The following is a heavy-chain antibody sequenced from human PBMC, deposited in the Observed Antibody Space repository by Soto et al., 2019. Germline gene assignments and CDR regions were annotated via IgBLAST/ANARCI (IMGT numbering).Heavy chain of an antibody. V-gene: IGHV3-48*02. D-gene: IGHD4-17*01. CDR2: ISSSSSTI. J-gene: IGHJ6*02. Sequence: EVQLVESGGGLVQPGGSLRLSCAASGFTFSSYSMNWVRQAPGKGLEWVSYISSSSSTIYYAGSVKGRFTISRENAKNSRNLQMNTLRDEGTAVYYCARAYGDYMVMESDQEIVVGYYYYGMDVWGQGTTVTVSS. CDR3: ARAYGDYMVMESDQEIVVGYYYYGMDV. CDR1: GFTFSSYS.